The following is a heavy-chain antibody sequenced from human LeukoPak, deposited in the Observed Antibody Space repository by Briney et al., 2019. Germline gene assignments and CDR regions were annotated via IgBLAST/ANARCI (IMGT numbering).Heavy chain of an antibody. CDR3: ANGEVYFDY. D-gene: IGHD4-17*01. CDR2: IKQDGSEK. V-gene: IGHV3-7*01. Sequence: GGSLRLSCAASGFTFRGYWMSWVRQAPGKGLEWVANIKQDGSEKYYVDSVKGRFTTSRDNAKNSLYLQMNSLRAEDTAVYYCANGEVYFDYWGQGTLVTVSS. CDR1: GFTFRGYW. J-gene: IGHJ4*02.